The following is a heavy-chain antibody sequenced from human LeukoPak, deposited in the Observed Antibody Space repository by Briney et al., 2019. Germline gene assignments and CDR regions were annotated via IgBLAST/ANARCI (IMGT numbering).Heavy chain of an antibody. Sequence: PGGSLRLSCAASGFTFSGYDMSWVRQAPGKGLEWVSGISSSGGGTYYADSVKDRFTISRDNSKNTLYLQMNSLRAEDTAVYYCAKEERPIVVIAAAIIDYWGQGTLVTVSS. CDR3: AKEERPIVVIAAAIIDY. D-gene: IGHD2-2*01. J-gene: IGHJ4*02. V-gene: IGHV3-23*01. CDR1: GFTFSGYD. CDR2: ISSSGGGT.